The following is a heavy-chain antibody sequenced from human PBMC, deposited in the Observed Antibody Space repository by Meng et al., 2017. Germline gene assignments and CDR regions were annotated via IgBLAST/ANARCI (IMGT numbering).Heavy chain of an antibody. CDR2: IYYSGST. CDR3: ARDLGTVTTSDAFDI. Sequence: SETLSLTCTVSGCSVSSGSYYWSWIRQPPGKGLEWIGYIYYSGSTNYNPSLKSRVTISVDTSKNQFSLKLSSVTAADTAVYYCARDLGTVTTSDAFDIWGQGTMVTVSS. J-gene: IGHJ3*02. CDR1: GCSVSSGSYY. D-gene: IGHD4-17*01. V-gene: IGHV4-61*01.